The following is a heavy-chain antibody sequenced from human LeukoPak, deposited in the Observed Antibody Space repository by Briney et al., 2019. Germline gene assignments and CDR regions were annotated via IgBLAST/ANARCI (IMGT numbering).Heavy chain of an antibody. CDR2: IYYSGST. CDR3: ARVSSSRFDY. Sequence: PSETPSLTCTVSGGSISSSSYYWGWIRQPPGKGLEWIGSIYYSGSTYYNPSLKSRVTISVDTSKNQFSLKLSSVTAADTAVYYCARVSSSRFDYWGQGTLVTVSS. V-gene: IGHV4-39*01. D-gene: IGHD6-6*01. J-gene: IGHJ4*02. CDR1: GGSISSSSYY.